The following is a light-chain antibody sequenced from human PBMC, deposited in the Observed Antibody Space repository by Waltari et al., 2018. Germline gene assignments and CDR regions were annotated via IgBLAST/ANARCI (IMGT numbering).Light chain of an antibody. CDR3: QQYDNLPLT. V-gene: IGKV1-5*03. CDR1: QTINTY. CDR2: GAS. Sequence: DIQMTQSPSTLSASVGDRVTITCRASQTINTYLAWYQQKPGKAPTLLIYGASTLQGGVPSRFSGSGSGTEFTLTISSLQPDDFATYYCQQYDNLPLTFGGGTKVEIK. J-gene: IGKJ4*01.